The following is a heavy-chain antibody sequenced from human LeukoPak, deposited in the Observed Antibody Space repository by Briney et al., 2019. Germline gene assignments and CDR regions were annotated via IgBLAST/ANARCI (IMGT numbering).Heavy chain of an antibody. D-gene: IGHD3-22*01. Sequence: PSETLSLTCTVSDGSISSYYWSWIRQPPGKGLEWIGYIYYSGSTNYNPSLKSRVTISVDTSKNQFSLKLSSVTAADTAVYYCARGDDSSGYYYEGAFDIWGQGTMVTVSS. J-gene: IGHJ3*02. V-gene: IGHV4-59*01. CDR1: DGSISSYY. CDR2: IYYSGST. CDR3: ARGDDSSGYYYEGAFDI.